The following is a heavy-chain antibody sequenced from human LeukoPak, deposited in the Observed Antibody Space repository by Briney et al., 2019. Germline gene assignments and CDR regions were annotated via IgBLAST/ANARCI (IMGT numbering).Heavy chain of an antibody. J-gene: IGHJ6*02. V-gene: IGHV4-59*12. D-gene: IGHD2-2*01. CDR1: GGSISSYY. CDR2: IYYSGST. CDR3: AKDLGYCSSTSCYPPYGMDV. Sequence: SETLSLTCSVSGGSISSYYWSWIRQPPGKGLEWIGYIYYSGSTNYNPSLKSRVTISVDTSKNQFSLKLSSVTAADTAVYYCAKDLGYCSSTSCYPPYGMDVWGQGTTVTASS.